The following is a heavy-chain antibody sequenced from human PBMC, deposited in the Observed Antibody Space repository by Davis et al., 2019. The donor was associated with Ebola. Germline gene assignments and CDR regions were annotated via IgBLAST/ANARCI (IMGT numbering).Heavy chain of an antibody. J-gene: IGHJ4*02. CDR2: LKQDGSEK. V-gene: IGHV3-7*01. D-gene: IGHD6-25*01. CDR3: AKGNRLDY. CDR1: GFTFSSYW. Sequence: GESLKISCAASGFTFSSYWMSWVRQAPGKGLEWVASLKQDGSEKYYVDSVKGRFTISRDNAENSLSLQMNGLRAEDTAVYYCAKGNRLDYWGQGTLVTVSS.